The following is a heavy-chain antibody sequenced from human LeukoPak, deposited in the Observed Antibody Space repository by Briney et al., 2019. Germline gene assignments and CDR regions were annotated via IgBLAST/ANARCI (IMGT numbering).Heavy chain of an antibody. D-gene: IGHD5-18*01. V-gene: IGHV3-30-3*01. CDR3: ARERAAMATIDY. CDR2: ISYDGSNK. Sequence: GGSLRLSCAASGFTFSSYAMHWVRQAPGKGLEWVAVISYDGSNKYYADSVKGRFTISRDNSKNTLYLQMNSLRAEDTAVYYCARERAAMATIDYWGQGTLVTVSS. CDR1: GFTFSSYA. J-gene: IGHJ4*02.